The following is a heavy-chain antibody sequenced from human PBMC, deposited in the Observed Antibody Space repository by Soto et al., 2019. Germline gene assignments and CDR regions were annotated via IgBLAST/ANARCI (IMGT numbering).Heavy chain of an antibody. J-gene: IGHJ4*02. CDR1: GFTFSSYA. Sequence: EVQLLESGGGLVQPGGSLRLSCAASGFTFSSYAMSWVRQAPGKGLEWVSAISGSGGSTYYADSVKGRFTISRDNSKNTLYLQMNSLRAEDTAVYYCAEDRILRRSSCPDYWGQGTLVTVSS. CDR3: AEDRILRRSSCPDY. CDR2: ISGSGGST. D-gene: IGHD6-13*01. V-gene: IGHV3-23*01.